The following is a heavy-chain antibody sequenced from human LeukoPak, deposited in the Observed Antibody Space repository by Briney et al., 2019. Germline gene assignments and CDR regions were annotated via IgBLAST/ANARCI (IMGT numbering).Heavy chain of an antibody. CDR1: GFTFSSYS. CDR2: ISSSSSYI. J-gene: IGHJ3*02. D-gene: IGHD6-19*01. CDR3: ASLAVAAPDAFDI. Sequence: GGSLSLSCAASGFTFSSYSMNWVRQAPGKGLEWVSSISSSSSYIYYADSVKGRFTISRDNAKNSLYLQMNSLRAEDTAVYYCASLAVAAPDAFDIWGQGTMVTVSS. V-gene: IGHV3-21*01.